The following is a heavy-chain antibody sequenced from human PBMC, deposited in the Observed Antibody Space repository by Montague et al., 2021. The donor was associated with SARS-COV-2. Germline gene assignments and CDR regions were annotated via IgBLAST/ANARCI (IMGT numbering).Heavy chain of an antibody. CDR1: GGSISSSSYY. V-gene: IGHV4-39*01. CDR2: IYYSGXT. D-gene: IGHD3-3*01. J-gene: IGHJ5*02. Sequence: SETLSLTCTVSGGSISSSSYYWSWIRQPPGKGLEWIGNIYYSGXTXYXXXXKXRVTISVDTSKNQFSLKLRSVTAADTAVYYCARQKMGSVTIFGVVVDDRSFDPWGQGTLVTVSS. CDR3: ARQKMGSVTIFGVVVDDRSFDP.